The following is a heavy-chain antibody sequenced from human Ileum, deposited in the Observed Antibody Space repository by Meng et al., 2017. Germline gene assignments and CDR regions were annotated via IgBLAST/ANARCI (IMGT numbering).Heavy chain of an antibody. CDR2: IYYSGST. V-gene: IGHV4-31*03. Sequence: LRLSCTVSGGSISSGGYYWSWIRQHPGKGLEWIGYIYYSGSTYYNPSLKSRVTISVDTSKNQFSLKLSSGTAADTVVYYRAIGITMVRGVYDDWGQGTRVTVSS. CDR3: AIGITMVRGVYDD. CDR1: GGSISSGGYY. J-gene: IGHJ4*02. D-gene: IGHD3-10*01.